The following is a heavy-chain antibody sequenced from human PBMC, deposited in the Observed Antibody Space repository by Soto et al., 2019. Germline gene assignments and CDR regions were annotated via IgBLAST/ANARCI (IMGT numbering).Heavy chain of an antibody. Sequence: QVQLVQSGAEVKNPGPSVKVSCKASGGTLSDYAVSWVRQARGQGLEWMGGIMPTVDSANYAQKFQGRLTITADESTSTANMELSSLTSDDTAIYYCAVAAVREILTEQSSGMAVWGQGTTVTVSS. CDR2: IMPTVDSA. D-gene: IGHD3-10*01. V-gene: IGHV1-69*01. J-gene: IGHJ6*02. CDR1: GGTLSDYA. CDR3: AVAAVREILTEQSSGMAV.